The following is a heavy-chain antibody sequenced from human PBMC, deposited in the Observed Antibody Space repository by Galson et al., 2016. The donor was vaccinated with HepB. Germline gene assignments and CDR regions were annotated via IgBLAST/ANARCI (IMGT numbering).Heavy chain of an antibody. CDR2: IYYGGST. CDR3: ARGNRPPRSNYYGYNWFDP. J-gene: IGHJ5*02. CDR1: GGYISTYY. D-gene: IGHD4-11*01. Sequence: LSLTCTVSGGYISTYYWSWIRQPPGKGLEWIGHIYYGGSTKYNPSFKSGVTISVDTSKNQFSLRLNSVTAADTAVYYCARGNRPPRSNYYGYNWFDPWGQGTLVTVSS. V-gene: IGHV4-59*12.